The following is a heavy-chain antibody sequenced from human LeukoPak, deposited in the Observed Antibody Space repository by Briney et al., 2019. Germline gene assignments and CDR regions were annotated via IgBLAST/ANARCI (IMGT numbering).Heavy chain of an antibody. J-gene: IGHJ5*02. Sequence: GASVKVSCKASGYTFTGYYMHWVRQAPGQGLEWMGWINPNSGGTNYAQRFQGRVTMTRDTSISTAYMELSRLRSDDTAVYYCARGAVPAAKSEGLESWFDPWGQGTLVTVPS. D-gene: IGHD2-2*01. CDR1: GYTFTGYY. CDR3: ARGAVPAAKSEGLESWFDP. V-gene: IGHV1-2*02. CDR2: INPNSGGT.